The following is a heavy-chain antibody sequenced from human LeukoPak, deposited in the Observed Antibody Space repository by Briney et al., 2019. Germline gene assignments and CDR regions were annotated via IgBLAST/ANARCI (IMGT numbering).Heavy chain of an antibody. D-gene: IGHD3-10*01. CDR2: IWYDGSNK. V-gene: IGHV3-33*01. Sequence: GGSLRLSCAASGFTFSSYGMHWVRRAPGKGLEWVSVIWYDGSNKYYADSVKGRFTTSRDNSKNTLYLQMNSLRAEDTAVYYCARDLGSFRGIGMDVWGQGTTVTVSS. CDR1: GFTFSSYG. J-gene: IGHJ6*02. CDR3: ARDLGSFRGIGMDV.